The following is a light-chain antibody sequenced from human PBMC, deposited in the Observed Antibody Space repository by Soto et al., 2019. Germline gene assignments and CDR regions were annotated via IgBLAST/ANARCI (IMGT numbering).Light chain of an antibody. Sequence: QPVLTQPPSVSGAPGQRVTISCTGSRSNIGTGYDVHWYQQLPGTAPKLLIYANSQGPSGVPDRFSGSKSGTSASLAITGLQAEDEADYCCQSYDSSLSNVVFGGGTKVTVL. J-gene: IGLJ2*01. CDR2: ANS. V-gene: IGLV1-40*01. CDR3: QSYDSSLSNVV. CDR1: RSNIGTGYD.